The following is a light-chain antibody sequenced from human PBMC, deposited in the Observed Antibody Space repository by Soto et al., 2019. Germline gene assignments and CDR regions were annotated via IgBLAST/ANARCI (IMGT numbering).Light chain of an antibody. J-gene: IGLJ1*01. CDR3: QAWDSSNYV. Sequence: SYELTQPPSVSVSPGQTDSITCSGDKLGNKYACWYQQKPGQSPVLVIYQDTKRPSGIPERFSGSNSGNTATLTISGTQAMDEAVYYCQAWDSSNYVFGTGTKVTVL. V-gene: IGLV3-1*01. CDR1: KLGNKY. CDR2: QDT.